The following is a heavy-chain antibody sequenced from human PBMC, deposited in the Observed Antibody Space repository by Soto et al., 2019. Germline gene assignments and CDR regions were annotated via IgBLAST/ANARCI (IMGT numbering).Heavy chain of an antibody. CDR3: AREGSNRDLEPAGFSEGTWDFYGMDV. CDR1: GYTFTGYY. Sequence: QVQLVQSGAEVKKPGASVKVSCKASGYTFTGYYIHWVRQAPGQGPEWMGWINPNSGATNHAQQSQDWVTLTRDTSISTAYMELRTLRSDDTAVYYCAREGSNRDLEPAGFSEGTWDFYGMDVWGQGTTVTVSS. V-gene: IGHV1-2*04. CDR2: INPNSGAT. J-gene: IGHJ6*02. D-gene: IGHD2-2*01.